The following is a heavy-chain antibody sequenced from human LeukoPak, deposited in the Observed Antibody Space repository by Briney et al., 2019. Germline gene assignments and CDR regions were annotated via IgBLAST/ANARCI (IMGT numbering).Heavy chain of an antibody. Sequence: GGSLRLSCAASGFTFSSYDMHWGRQATGKGLEWVSAIGTAGDTYYPGSVKGRFTISRENAKNSLYLQMNSLRAGDTAVYYCARVELSYYGMDVWGQGTTVTVSS. V-gene: IGHV3-13*01. J-gene: IGHJ6*02. CDR1: GFTFSSYD. D-gene: IGHD1-7*01. CDR3: ARVELSYYGMDV. CDR2: IGTAGDT.